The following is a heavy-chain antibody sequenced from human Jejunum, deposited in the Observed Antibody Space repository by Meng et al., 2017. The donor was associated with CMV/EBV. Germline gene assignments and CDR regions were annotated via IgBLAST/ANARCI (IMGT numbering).Heavy chain of an antibody. D-gene: IGHD7-27*01. CDR1: EYNFVGQF. J-gene: IGHJ4*02. CDR3: ARDHNWGSDS. CDR2: ASPYSSDT. Sequence: KDCCEAAEYNFVGQFLRWARQATRRGLEWMGWASPYSSDTRYAQEFEGRVTMTTEKSSTTAYKELHRLRFDDTAGYYCARDHNWGSDSWGQGTLVTVSS. V-gene: IGHV1-2*02.